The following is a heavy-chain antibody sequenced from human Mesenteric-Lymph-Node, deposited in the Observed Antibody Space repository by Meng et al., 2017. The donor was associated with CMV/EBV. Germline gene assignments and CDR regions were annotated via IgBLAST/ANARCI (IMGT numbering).Heavy chain of an antibody. CDR2: IYWNDDK. CDR3: AHSDSSGYYYVLDY. CDR1: GFSLRTSGVG. D-gene: IGHD3-22*01. V-gene: IGHV2-5*01. Sequence: FSGFSLRTSGVGVGWVRQPPGKALEWLALIYWNDDKRYSPSLKSRLTITKDTSKNQVVLTMTNMDPVDTATYYCAHSDSSGYYYVLDYWGQGTLVTVSS. J-gene: IGHJ4*02.